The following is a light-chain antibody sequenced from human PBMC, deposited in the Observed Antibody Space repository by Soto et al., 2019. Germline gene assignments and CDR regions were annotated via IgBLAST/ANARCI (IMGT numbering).Light chain of an antibody. Sequence: QSVLTQPASVSGSPGQSITISCTGTSSDVGSYNLVSWYQQHPGKAPKLMIYEGSKRSSGVSNRFSGSKSGNTASLTISGLQAEDEADYYCCSYAGSSLGVFVTGTKVTVL. CDR1: SSDVGSYNL. J-gene: IGLJ1*01. CDR3: CSYAGSSLGV. CDR2: EGS. V-gene: IGLV2-23*01.